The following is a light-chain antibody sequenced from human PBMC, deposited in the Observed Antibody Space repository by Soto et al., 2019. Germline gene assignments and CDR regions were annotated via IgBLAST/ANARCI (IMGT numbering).Light chain of an antibody. Sequence: QLVLTQSPSASASLGASVKLTCTLSSGHSSYAIAWHKQQPEKGPRYLMKLNSDGSHSKGDGIPDRFSGSSSGAERYLTISSLQSEDEADYYCQTWGTGIDVVFGGGTKLTVL. V-gene: IGLV4-69*01. CDR3: QTWGTGIDVV. CDR2: LNSDGSH. J-gene: IGLJ2*01. CDR1: SGHSSYA.